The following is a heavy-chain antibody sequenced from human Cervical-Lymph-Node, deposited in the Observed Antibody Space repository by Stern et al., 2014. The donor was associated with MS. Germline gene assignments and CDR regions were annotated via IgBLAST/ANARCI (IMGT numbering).Heavy chain of an antibody. J-gene: IGHJ6*02. V-gene: IGHV4-61*02. CDR2: IFTSGST. D-gene: IGHD3-22*01. Sequence: VQLVESGPGLVKPSQTLSLTCTVSGGSIASSSYYWSWIRQPAGKGLAWIGRIFTSGSTNYNPSLQSRITLSVDTSKNQFSLRLSSVTAADTAVYYCAREDYDGSGHPYYYGLDVWGQGTTVTVSS. CDR3: AREDYDGSGHPYYYGLDV. CDR1: GGSIASSSYY.